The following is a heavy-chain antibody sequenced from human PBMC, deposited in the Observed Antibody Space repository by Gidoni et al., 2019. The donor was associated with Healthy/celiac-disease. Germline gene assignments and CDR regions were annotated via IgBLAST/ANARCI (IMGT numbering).Heavy chain of an antibody. V-gene: IGHV4-34*01. CDR1: GGSFSGYY. D-gene: IGHD3-9*01. Sequence: QVQLQQWGAGLLKPSETLSLTCAVYGGSFSGYYWSWIRPPPGKGLEWIGEINHSGSTNYNPSLKSRVTISVDTSKNQFSLKLSSVTAADTAVYYCARVTGILTGYDRNFDYWGQGTLVTVSS. CDR3: ARVTGILTGYDRNFDY. J-gene: IGHJ4*02. CDR2: INHSGST.